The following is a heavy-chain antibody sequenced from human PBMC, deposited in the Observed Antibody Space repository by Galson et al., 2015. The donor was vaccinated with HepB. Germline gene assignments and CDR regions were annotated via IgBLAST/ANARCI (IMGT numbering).Heavy chain of an antibody. CDR3: ARDRRVGFGSGSYYPETPDY. CDR1: GFTFSSYS. Sequence: SLRLSCAASGFTFSSYSMNWVRQAPGKGLEWVSSISSSSSYIYYADSVKGRFTISRDNAKNSLYLQMNSLRAEDTAVYYCARDRRVGFGSGSYYPETPDYWGQGTLVTVSS. V-gene: IGHV3-21*01. J-gene: IGHJ4*02. D-gene: IGHD3-10*01. CDR2: ISSSSSYI.